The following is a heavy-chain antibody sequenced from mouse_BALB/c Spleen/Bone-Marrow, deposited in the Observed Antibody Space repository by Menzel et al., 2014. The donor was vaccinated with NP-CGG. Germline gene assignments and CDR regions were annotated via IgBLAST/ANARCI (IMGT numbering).Heavy chain of an antibody. CDR3: TREGDSPFAY. Sequence: VQLQQSGAELAKPGASVKLSCKASGYTFTSYYMYWVKQRPGQGLEWIGEINPSNGGTNFNEKFKSKATLTVDKSSSTAYMQLSSLTSEDSAAYYCTREGDSPFAYWGQGTLVTVSA. CDR1: GYTFTSYY. D-gene: IGHD2-13*01. CDR2: INPSNGGT. J-gene: IGHJ3*01. V-gene: IGHV1S81*02.